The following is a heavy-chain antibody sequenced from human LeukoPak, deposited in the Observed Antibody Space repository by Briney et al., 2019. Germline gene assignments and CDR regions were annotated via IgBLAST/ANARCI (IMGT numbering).Heavy chain of an antibody. J-gene: IGHJ4*02. CDR2: IHPNSGVT. CDR1: GFTFTDYY. Sequence: ASVKVSCKASGFTFTDYYMHWVRQAPGQGLEWMGWIHPNSGVTNYAQKFQGRVTMTTDTSTSTAYMGLRSLRSDDTAVYYCAREVQLWLYYFDYWGQGTLVTVSS. V-gene: IGHV1-2*02. CDR3: AREVQLWLYYFDY. D-gene: IGHD5-18*01.